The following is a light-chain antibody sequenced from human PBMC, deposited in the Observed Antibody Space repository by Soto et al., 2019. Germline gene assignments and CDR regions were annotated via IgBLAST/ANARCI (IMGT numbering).Light chain of an antibody. CDR1: ELPRKY. CDR2: EDS. Sequence: SYELTQPPSVSVSPGQTARITCSGDELPRKYAYWYQQKSGQAPVLVIYEDSKRPSGIPERFSGSSSGTMATLTISGAQVEDEADYYCYSTGSGNGRVFGGGTQLTVL. J-gene: IGLJ3*02. V-gene: IGLV3-10*01. CDR3: YSTGSGNGRV.